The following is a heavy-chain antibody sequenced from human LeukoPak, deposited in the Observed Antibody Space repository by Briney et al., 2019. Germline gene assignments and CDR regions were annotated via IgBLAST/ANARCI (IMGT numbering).Heavy chain of an antibody. D-gene: IGHD6-19*01. V-gene: IGHV1-18*01. CDR1: GYIFTSYG. J-gene: IGHJ4*02. CDR2: ISAYNGNT. Sequence: ASVKVSCKASGYIFTSYGISWVRQAPGQGLEWMGWISAYNGNTNYAQKLQGRVTMTTDTSTSTAYMELRSLRSDDTAVYYCARSNRIAVAGTVDYWGQGTLVTVSS. CDR3: ARSNRIAVAGTVDY.